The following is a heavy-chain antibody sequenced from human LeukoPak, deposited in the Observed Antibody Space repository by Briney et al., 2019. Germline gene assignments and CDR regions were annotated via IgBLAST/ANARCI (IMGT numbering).Heavy chain of an antibody. CDR3: AKDHGYYYDSSGYYYEGAFDI. CDR1: GFTFSSYG. D-gene: IGHD3-22*01. J-gene: IGHJ3*02. V-gene: IGHV3-23*01. Sequence: QPGGSLRLSCAASGFTFSSYGMSWVRQAPGKGLEWVSAISGSGGSTYYADSVKGRFTISRDNSKNTLYLQMNSLRAEDTAVYYCAKDHGYYYDSSGYYYEGAFDIWGQGTMVTVSS. CDR2: ISGSGGST.